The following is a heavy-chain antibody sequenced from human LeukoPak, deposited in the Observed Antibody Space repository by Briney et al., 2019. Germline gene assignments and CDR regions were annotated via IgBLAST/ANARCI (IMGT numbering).Heavy chain of an antibody. CDR2: IIPIFGTA. CDR3: ARGEYYDSSGYPLDY. J-gene: IGHJ4*02. CDR1: GGTFSSYA. D-gene: IGHD3-22*01. V-gene: IGHV1-69*01. Sequence: AAVKVSCKASGGTFSSYAISWVRQAPGQGLGWMGGIIPIFGTANYAQKFQGRVTITADESTSTAYMELGSLRSEDTAVYYCARGEYYDSSGYPLDYWGQGTLVTVSS.